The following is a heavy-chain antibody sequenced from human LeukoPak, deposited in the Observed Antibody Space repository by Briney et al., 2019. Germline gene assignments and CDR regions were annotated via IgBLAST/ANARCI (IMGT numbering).Heavy chain of an antibody. CDR2: IYSGGST. Sequence: GGSLRLSCAASGFTFSSNYMSWVRQAPGKGLEWVSVIYSGGSTYYADSVKGRFTISRDNSKSTLYLQMNSLRAEDTAVYYCARGAVYYYGMDVWGQGTLVTVSS. V-gene: IGHV3-53*01. CDR3: ARGAVYYYGMDV. CDR1: GFTFSSNY. J-gene: IGHJ6*02.